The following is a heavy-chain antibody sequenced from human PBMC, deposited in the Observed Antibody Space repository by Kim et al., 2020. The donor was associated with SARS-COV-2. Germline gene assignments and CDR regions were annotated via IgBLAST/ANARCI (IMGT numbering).Heavy chain of an antibody. V-gene: IGHV4-39*01. CDR3: ARHERGFRLVYYYGRFDY. CDR2: IYCSEST. CDR1: GGSISSSSYY. D-gene: IGHD3-10*01. J-gene: IGHJ4*02. Sequence: SETLSLTCTVSGGSISSSSYYWGWIRQPPEKGLEWIGSIYCSESTYYNPSLKSRVTISVDTSKNLFSLKLSLVTAADTAVYYCARHERGFRLVYYYGRFDYWGQGTLVTVSS.